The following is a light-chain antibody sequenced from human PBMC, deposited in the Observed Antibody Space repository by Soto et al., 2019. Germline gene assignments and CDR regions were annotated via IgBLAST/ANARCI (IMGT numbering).Light chain of an antibody. CDR3: QQYNNWPHT. CDR1: QRVSSK. CDR2: FAS. J-gene: IGKJ2*01. Sequence: ELEMTQSPATLSVSPGETATLSCRLSQRVSSKLAWFQQKPGQAPRLLIYFASTRANGIPARFSGSVSGIEFTLTIGSLQSEDFAVYHCQQYNNWPHTFGQGTKVDIK. V-gene: IGKV3-15*01.